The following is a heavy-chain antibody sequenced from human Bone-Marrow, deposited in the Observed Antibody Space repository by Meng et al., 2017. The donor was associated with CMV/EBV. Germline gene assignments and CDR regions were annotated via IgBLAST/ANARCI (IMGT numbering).Heavy chain of an antibody. CDR3: AREGLGSSAFDI. V-gene: IGHV4-39*07. CDR1: GGSFSSSTDY. Sequence: SETLSLTCTVSGGSFSSSTDYWGWIRQPPGKGLEWIGSMYYSGSTYYNPSLKSRVTISVDTSKNQFSLKLSSVTAADTAVYYCAREGLGSSAFDIWGQGTMVTVSS. D-gene: IGHD3-10*01. J-gene: IGHJ3*02. CDR2: MYYSGST.